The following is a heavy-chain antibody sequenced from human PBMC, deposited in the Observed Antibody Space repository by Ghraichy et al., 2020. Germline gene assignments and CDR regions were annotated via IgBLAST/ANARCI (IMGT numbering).Heavy chain of an antibody. Sequence: WETLSPTCAVYGGSFSGYYWSWIRQPPGKGLEWIGEINHSGSTNYNPSLKSRVTISVDTSKNQFSLKLSSVTAADTAVYYCATNDFNYDILTGYYYGMDVWGQGTTVTVSS. CDR1: GGSFSGYY. J-gene: IGHJ6*02. CDR3: ATNDFNYDILTGYYYGMDV. V-gene: IGHV4-34*01. CDR2: INHSGST. D-gene: IGHD3-9*01.